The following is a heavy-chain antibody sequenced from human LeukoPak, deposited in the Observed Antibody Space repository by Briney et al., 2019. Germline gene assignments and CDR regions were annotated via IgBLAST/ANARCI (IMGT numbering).Heavy chain of an antibody. D-gene: IGHD3-10*01. CDR2: ISSGGTNK. J-gene: IGHJ6*02. V-gene: IGHV3-30*18. Sequence: GGSLRLSCAASGFTFSSYGMHWVRQAPGKGLEWVAVISSGGTNKYYADSVKGRFTISRDNSKNTLYLQMNSLRVEDTAVYYCAKGGSGSYYYYGMDVWGQGTTVTVSS. CDR3: AKGGSGSYYYYGMDV. CDR1: GFTFSSYG.